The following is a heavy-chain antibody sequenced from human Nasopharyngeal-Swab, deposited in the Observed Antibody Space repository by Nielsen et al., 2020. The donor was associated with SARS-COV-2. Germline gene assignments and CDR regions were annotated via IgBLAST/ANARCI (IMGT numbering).Heavy chain of an antibody. D-gene: IGHD4-17*01. V-gene: IGHV4-34*01. Sequence: SETLSLTCAVYGGSFSGYYWSWIRQPPGKGLEWIGEINHSGSTNYNPSLKSRVTISVDTSKNQFSLKLSSVTAADTAVYYCARARTEYGDYADYFDYWGQGTLVTVSS. J-gene: IGHJ4*02. CDR2: INHSGST. CDR3: ARARTEYGDYADYFDY. CDR1: GGSFSGYY.